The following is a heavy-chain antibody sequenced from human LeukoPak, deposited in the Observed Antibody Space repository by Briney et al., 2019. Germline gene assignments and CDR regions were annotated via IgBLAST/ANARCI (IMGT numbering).Heavy chain of an antibody. Sequence: SSETLSLTCTVSGGSISIYYWSWIRQPPGKGLEWIGYIYYSGSTNYNPSLKSRVTISVDTSKNQFSLKLSSVTAADTAVYYCARVAAAGSVQFDYWGQGTLVTVSS. D-gene: IGHD6-13*01. CDR1: GGSISIYY. CDR2: IYYSGST. J-gene: IGHJ4*02. CDR3: ARVAAAGSVQFDY. V-gene: IGHV4-59*01.